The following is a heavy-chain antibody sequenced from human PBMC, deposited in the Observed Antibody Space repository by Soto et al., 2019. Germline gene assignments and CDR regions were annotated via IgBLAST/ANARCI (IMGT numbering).Heavy chain of an antibody. CDR3: TTPGPPDSGIDY. D-gene: IGHD2-15*01. V-gene: IGHV3-73*02. CDR1: GFTFSGSA. J-gene: IGHJ4*02. CDR2: IRSKTNNYAT. Sequence: EVQLVESGGGLVQPGGSLKLSCAASGFTFSGSAMHWVRQASGKGLEWVGRIRSKTNNYATSYAASVKGRFTISRDDSNNMAYLQMNSLKTEDTAVYWCTTPGPPDSGIDYWGQGTLVTVSS.